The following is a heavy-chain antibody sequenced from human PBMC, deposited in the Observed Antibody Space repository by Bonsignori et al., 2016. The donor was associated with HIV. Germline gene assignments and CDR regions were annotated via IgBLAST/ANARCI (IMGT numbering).Heavy chain of an antibody. V-gene: IGHV3-33*01. CDR2: IWYDGSNK. CDR1: GFTFSSYG. Sequence: GGSLRLSCAASGFTFSSYGMHWVRQAPGKGLEWVAVIWYDGSNKYYADSVKGRFTISRDNSKNTLYLQMNSLRAEDTAVYYCATGYYDSSGYYGVFDYWGQGTLVTVSS. D-gene: IGHD3-22*01. J-gene: IGHJ4*02. CDR3: ATGYYDSSGYYGVFDY.